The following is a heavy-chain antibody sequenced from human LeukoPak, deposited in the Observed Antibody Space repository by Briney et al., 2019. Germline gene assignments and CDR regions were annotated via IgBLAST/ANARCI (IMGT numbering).Heavy chain of an antibody. CDR2: IYYTGST. D-gene: IGHD6-19*01. J-gene: IGHJ4*02. CDR1: GVSVSSGSYY. Sequence: PSETLSLTCTVSGVSVSSGSYYWSWIRQPPGTGLEWIGYIYYTGSTNYNPSLKSRVTISVDTSKNQFSLKLSSVTAADTAVYYCASGRPLQWLVLDWGQGTLVTVSS. V-gene: IGHV4-61*01. CDR3: ASGRPLQWLVLD.